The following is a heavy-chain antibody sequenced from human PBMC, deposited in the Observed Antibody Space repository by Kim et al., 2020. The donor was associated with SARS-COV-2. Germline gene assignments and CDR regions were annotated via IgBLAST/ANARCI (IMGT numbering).Heavy chain of an antibody. J-gene: IGHJ4*02. V-gene: IGHV3-30-3*01. CDR1: GFTFSSYA. Sequence: GGSLRLSCAASGFTFSSYAMHWVRQAPGKGLEWVAVISYDGSNKYYADSVKGRFTISRDNSKNTLYLQMNSLRAEDTAVYYCARTPGEDSISPGSYWGQGTLVTVSS. CDR3: ARTPGEDSISPGSY. CDR2: ISYDGSNK. D-gene: IGHD3-3*02.